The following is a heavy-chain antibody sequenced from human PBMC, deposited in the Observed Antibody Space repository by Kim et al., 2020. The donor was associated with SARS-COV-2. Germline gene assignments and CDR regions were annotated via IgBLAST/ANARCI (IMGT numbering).Heavy chain of an antibody. V-gene: IGHV3-11*06. CDR2: ISSSSSYT. J-gene: IGHJ4*02. CDR3: AREGFNYDILTGYYTPYFDY. D-gene: IGHD3-9*01. Sequence: GGSLRLSCAASGFTFSDYYMSWIRQAPGKGLEWVSYISSSSSYTNYADSVKGRFTISRDNAKNSLYLQMNSLRAEDTAVYYCAREGFNYDILTGYYTPYFDYWVQGTLVTVSS. CDR1: GFTFSDYY.